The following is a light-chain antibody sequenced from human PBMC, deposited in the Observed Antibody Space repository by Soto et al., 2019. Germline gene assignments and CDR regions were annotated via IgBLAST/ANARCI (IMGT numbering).Light chain of an antibody. J-gene: IGKJ1*01. CDR3: QHYNSYSEA. CDR1: QRTGDW. V-gene: IGKV1-5*01. CDR2: HPS. Sequence: DIQITQSPSTLPASVGDIVTITCLASQRTGDWLALYQQKPGTAPKVLINHPSSLQSGVPSRFRGSGSGTEFTLTISSLQPDDFATYYCQHYNSYSEAFGQGTKVDIK.